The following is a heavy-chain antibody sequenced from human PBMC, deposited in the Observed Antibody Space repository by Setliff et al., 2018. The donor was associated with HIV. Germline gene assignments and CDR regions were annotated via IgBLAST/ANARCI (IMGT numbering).Heavy chain of an antibody. J-gene: IGHJ4*02. Sequence: GGSLRLSCAASGFTFSSYAMSWVRQAPGKGLEWVSAISGSGSSTYYADSVKGRFTISRDNSKNTLYLQMNSLRAEDTAVYYCGFRGDIVVVPAALNWGQGTLVTVSS. CDR2: ISGSGSST. V-gene: IGHV3-23*01. D-gene: IGHD2-2*01. CDR1: GFTFSSYA. CDR3: GFRGDIVVVPAALN.